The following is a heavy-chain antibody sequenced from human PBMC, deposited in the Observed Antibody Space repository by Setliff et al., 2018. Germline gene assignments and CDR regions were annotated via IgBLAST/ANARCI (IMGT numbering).Heavy chain of an antibody. Sequence: SETLSLTCTVSGGSISSSSYYWGWIRQPPGKGLEWIGSIYYSGSTNCNPSLKSRVTISMDTSKNQFSLKVSSVTAADTAVYYCARSFSRREKFLLDYWGQGALVTVSS. CDR3: ARSFSRREKFLLDY. CDR2: IYYSGST. J-gene: IGHJ4*02. CDR1: GGSISSSSYY. V-gene: IGHV4-39*07.